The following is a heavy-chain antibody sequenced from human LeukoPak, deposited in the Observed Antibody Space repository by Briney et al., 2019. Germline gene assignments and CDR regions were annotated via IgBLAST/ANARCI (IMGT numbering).Heavy chain of an antibody. CDR1: GGAVNSDNQY. D-gene: IGHD3-22*01. V-gene: IGHV4-30-4*01. CDR2: IHHSGST. Sequence: SQTLSLTCAVSGGAVNSDNQYWSWIRQPPGKGLEWIGYIHHSGSTYYNPSLKSRLTNSLDTSRNQFSLKMNSVTAADTAVYYCAKDNFGYGAMDCWGQGTLVTVSS. CDR3: AKDNFGYGAMDC. J-gene: IGHJ4*02.